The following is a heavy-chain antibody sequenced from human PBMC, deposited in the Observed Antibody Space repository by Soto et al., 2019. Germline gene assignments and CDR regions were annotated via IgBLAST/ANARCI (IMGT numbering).Heavy chain of an antibody. Sequence: PGGPQRLSCAASGFTFSSYAMHWVRQAPGKGLEWVTVISYDGSNKYYADSVKGRFTISRDNSKNTLYLQMNSLRAEDTAVYYCASSTGGRWLQFWFDDAFDIWGQGTMLTVSS. CDR3: ASSTGGRWLQFWFDDAFDI. J-gene: IGHJ3*02. V-gene: IGHV3-30-3*01. D-gene: IGHD5-12*01. CDR2: ISYDGSNK. CDR1: GFTFSSYA.